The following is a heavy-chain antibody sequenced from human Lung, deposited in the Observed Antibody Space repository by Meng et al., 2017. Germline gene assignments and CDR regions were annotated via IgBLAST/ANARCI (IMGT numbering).Heavy chain of an antibody. CDR3: ARGPTTMAHDFDY. J-gene: IGHJ4*02. D-gene: IGHD4-11*01. V-gene: IGHV4-34*01. CDR2: INHSGST. Sequence: QVQLKEGVAGLLKPAETLSLTCVVSGGSCSDYYWSWIRQPPGKGLEWIGEINHSGSTNYNPSLESRATISVDTSQNNLSLKLSSVTAADSAVYYCARGPTTMAHDFDYWGQGTLVTVSS. CDR1: GGSCSDYY.